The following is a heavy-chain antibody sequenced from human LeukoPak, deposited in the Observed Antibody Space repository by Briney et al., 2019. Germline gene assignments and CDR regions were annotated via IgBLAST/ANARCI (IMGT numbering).Heavy chain of an antibody. V-gene: IGHV3-15*01. CDR3: ATEQPELYISGWYWVVCSYFFDY. D-gene: IGHD6-19*01. Sequence: KPGGSLRLSCAASGFTFSNAGMSWVRQAPGKGLEWVGRIKSKTAGGTTDYASTVKGRLTISRDDSKNTLYLQMNRFKAEDTAVYYCATEQPELYISGWYWVVCSYFFDYWRRGTLVTAFS. J-gene: IGHJ4*02. CDR2: IKSKTAGGTT. CDR1: GFTFSNAG.